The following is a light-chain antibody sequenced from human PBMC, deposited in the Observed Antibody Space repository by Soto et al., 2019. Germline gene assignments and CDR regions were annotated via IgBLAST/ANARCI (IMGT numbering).Light chain of an antibody. J-gene: IGKJ1*01. Sequence: EIVLTQSPGTLSLSPGERATLSCRASQSVSSSFLAWYQQKPGQAPRLLIYGASSRATGIPDRFSGSGSGTYFTLTISVLEPEDFVVYYCQQYGSSPWTFGQETKVEIK. CDR1: QSVSSSF. V-gene: IGKV3-20*01. CDR2: GAS. CDR3: QQYGSSPWT.